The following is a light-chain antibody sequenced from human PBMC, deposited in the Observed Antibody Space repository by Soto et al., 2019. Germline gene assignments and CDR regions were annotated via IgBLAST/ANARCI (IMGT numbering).Light chain of an antibody. J-gene: IGLJ3*02. V-gene: IGLV2-23*02. Sequence: QSALTQPASVSGSPGQSITISCTGTSSDVGSYNLVSWYQQHPGKAPKFMIYEVNKRPSGVSNRFSGSKSGNTASLTISGLQAEDEADYYCCSHVGSSPRTWVFGGGTKLTVL. CDR1: SSDVGSYNL. CDR3: CSHVGSSPRTWV. CDR2: EVN.